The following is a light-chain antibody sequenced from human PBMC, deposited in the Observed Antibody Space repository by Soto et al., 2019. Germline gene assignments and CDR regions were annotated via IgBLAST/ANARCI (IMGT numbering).Light chain of an antibody. CDR2: GNS. CDR1: SSNIGAGYD. CDR3: QSYDSSLSGVV. J-gene: IGLJ2*01. V-gene: IGLV1-40*01. Sequence: QSVLTQPPSVSGAPGQRVTISCTGSSSNIGAGYDVHWYQQLPGTAPKLLIYGNSNRPPGAPDRFSGSKSGTSASLAITGLQAEDEADYYCQSYDSSLSGVVFGGGTKLTVL.